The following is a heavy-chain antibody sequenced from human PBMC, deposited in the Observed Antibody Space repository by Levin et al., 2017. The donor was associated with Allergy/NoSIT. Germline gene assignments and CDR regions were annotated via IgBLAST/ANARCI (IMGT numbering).Heavy chain of an antibody. D-gene: IGHD1-7*01. J-gene: IGHJ6*02. Sequence: GGSLRLSCTASGFTFGDYAMSWVRQAPGKGLEWVGFIRSKAYGGTSEYAVSVKGRFTISRDDSKSIAYLQMNSLKTEDTAVYYCTIELELRSSYYYYGMDVWGQGTTVTVSS. CDR3: TIELELRSSYYYYGMDV. V-gene: IGHV3-49*04. CDR1: GFTFGDYA. CDR2: IRSKAYGGTS.